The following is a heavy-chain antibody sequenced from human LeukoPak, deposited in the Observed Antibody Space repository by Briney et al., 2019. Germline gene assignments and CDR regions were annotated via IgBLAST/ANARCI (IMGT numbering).Heavy chain of an antibody. V-gene: IGHV1-46*03. Sequence: ASVKVSCKASGYTFINYYMHWVRQAPGQGLEWMGIINPTGGSTTYAQNFQGRVTMTRDTSTSTVHMELSSLGSEDTAVYFCARALRGGWPNDAFDIWGQGTMVTVSP. D-gene: IGHD3-3*01. CDR3: ARALRGGWPNDAFDI. J-gene: IGHJ3*02. CDR2: INPTGGST. CDR1: GYTFINYY.